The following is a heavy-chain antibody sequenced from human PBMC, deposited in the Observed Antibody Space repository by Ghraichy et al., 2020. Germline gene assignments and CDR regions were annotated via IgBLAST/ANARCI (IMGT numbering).Heavy chain of an antibody. CDR3: ARERIVVVPAALYYYYYGMDV. V-gene: IGHV3-11*01. CDR2: ISSSGSTI. CDR1: GFTFSDYY. D-gene: IGHD2-2*01. Sequence: GESLNISCAASGFTFSDYYMSWIRQAPGKGLEWVSYISSSGSTIYYADSVKGRFTISRDNAKNSLYLQMNSLRAEDTAVYYCARERIVVVPAALYYYYYGMDVWGQGTTVTVSS. J-gene: IGHJ6*02.